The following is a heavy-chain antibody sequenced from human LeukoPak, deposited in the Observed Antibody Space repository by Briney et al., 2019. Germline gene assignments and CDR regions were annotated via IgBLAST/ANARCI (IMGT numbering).Heavy chain of an antibody. CDR3: ARGGDSYTYFQH. Sequence: ASVKVSCKASGYTFTSYDINWVRQATGQGLEWMGWMNPNSGNTGYAQKFQGRVTMTRNTSISTAYMELSSLRSEDTAVYYCARGGDSYTYFQHWGQGTLVTVSS. D-gene: IGHD5-24*01. J-gene: IGHJ1*01. CDR1: GYTFTSYD. CDR2: MNPNSGNT. V-gene: IGHV1-8*01.